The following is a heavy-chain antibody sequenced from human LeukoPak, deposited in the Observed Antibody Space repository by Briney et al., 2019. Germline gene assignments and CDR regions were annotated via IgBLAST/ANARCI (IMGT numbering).Heavy chain of an antibody. V-gene: IGHV3-30-3*01. J-gene: IGHJ4*02. CDR3: ARDRLREYSYGFSSFDY. CDR2: ISYDGSNK. Sequence: GRSLRLSCAASGFTFSSYAMHWVRQAPRKGLEWVAGISYDGSNKYYADSVKGRFTISRDNAKNTLYLQMNSLRAEDTAVYYCARDRLREYSYGFSSFDYWGQGNLVTVSS. D-gene: IGHD5-18*01. CDR1: GFTFSSYA.